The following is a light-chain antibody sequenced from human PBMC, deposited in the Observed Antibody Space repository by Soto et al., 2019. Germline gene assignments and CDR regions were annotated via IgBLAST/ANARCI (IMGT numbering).Light chain of an antibody. Sequence: QSVLTQPPSASGTPGQRVTISCSGSSSNIGSNTVNWYQQLPGTAPKLLLYSNNQRPSGVPDRFSGSKSRTSASLAISGLQSEDEADYYCAAWDDSLNGPVFGGGTKVTVL. J-gene: IGLJ2*01. CDR1: SSNIGSNT. CDR3: AAWDDSLNGPV. V-gene: IGLV1-44*01. CDR2: SNN.